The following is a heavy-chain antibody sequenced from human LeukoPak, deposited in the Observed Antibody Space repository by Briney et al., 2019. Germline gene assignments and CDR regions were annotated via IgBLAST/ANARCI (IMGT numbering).Heavy chain of an antibody. CDR2: INHSGST. Sequence: PSETLSLTCIVSGGSISSSSYYWSWIRQPPGKGLEWIGEINHSGSTNYNPSLKSRVTISVDTSKNQFSLKLSSVTAADTAVYYCARYRGYCSGGSCYGGASDIWGQGTMVTVSS. V-gene: IGHV4-39*07. CDR1: GGSISSSSYY. CDR3: ARYRGYCSGGSCYGGASDI. D-gene: IGHD2-15*01. J-gene: IGHJ3*02.